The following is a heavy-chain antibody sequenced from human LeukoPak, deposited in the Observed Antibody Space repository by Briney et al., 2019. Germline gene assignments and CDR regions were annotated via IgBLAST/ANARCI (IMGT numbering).Heavy chain of an antibody. D-gene: IGHD6-19*01. V-gene: IGHV3-33*08. CDR2: IWYDGSNK. Sequence: GRSLRLSCAASGFTFSSYGMHWVRQAPGKGLEWVAVIWYDGSNKYYADSVKGRFTISRDNSKNTLYLQMNSLRAEDTAVYYCARLIGWSRFDPWGQGALVTVSS. CDR3: ARLIGWSRFDP. J-gene: IGHJ5*02. CDR1: GFTFSSYG.